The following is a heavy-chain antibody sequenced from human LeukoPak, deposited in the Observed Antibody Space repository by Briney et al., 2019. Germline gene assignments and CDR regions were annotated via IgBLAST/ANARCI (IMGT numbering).Heavy chain of an antibody. CDR1: GFTFSTFA. D-gene: IGHD3-10*02. Sequence: GGSLRLSCEASGFTFSTFAMIWVRQPPGKGLEWVSYISSSGSTIYYADSVKGRFTISRDNAKNSLYLQMNSLRAEDTAVYYCAELGITMIGGVWGKGTTVTISS. J-gene: IGHJ6*04. CDR2: ISSSGSTI. V-gene: IGHV3-48*03. CDR3: AELGITMIGGV.